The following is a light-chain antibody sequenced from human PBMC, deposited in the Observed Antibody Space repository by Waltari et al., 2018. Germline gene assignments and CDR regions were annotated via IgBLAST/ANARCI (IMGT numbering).Light chain of an antibody. J-gene: IGLJ3*02. Sequence: QSALTQPASVSGSPGQSITISCTGTSRAVGGYNHVSWYQQHPGKAPKLMIYDVSKRPSGVSNRFSGSKSGNTASLTISGLQAEDEADYYCSSYTSSSTSEFGGGTKLTVL. V-gene: IGLV2-14*01. CDR3: SSYTSSSTSE. CDR2: DVS. CDR1: SRAVGGYNH.